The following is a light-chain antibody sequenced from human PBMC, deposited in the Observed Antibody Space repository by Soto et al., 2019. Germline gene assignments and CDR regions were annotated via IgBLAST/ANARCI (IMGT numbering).Light chain of an antibody. CDR3: QQYNNWPRT. CDR2: GAS. J-gene: IGKJ1*01. Sequence: EIVMTQSPATLSVSPGERATVPCRASQSVRNNLAWYQQKSGQAPRLLIYGASTRATGIPARLSGSGSGTEFTLTISSLQSEDFAVYYCQQYNNWPRTFGQGTKVDIK. CDR1: QSVRNN. V-gene: IGKV3-15*01.